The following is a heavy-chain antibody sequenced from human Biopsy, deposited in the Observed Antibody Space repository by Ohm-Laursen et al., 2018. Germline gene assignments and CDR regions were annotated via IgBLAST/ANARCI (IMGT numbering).Heavy chain of an antibody. J-gene: IGHJ4*02. D-gene: IGHD1/OR15-1a*01. CDR1: GYTLNELS. V-gene: IGHV1-24*01. CDR3: AADINVWNINF. CDR2: FAPENGKT. Sequence: ATVKVSCKVSGYTLNELSMHWVRQVPGKGLEWMGGFAPENGKTVYAQNFQARVSLTEDTSTDTAYMELRSVRSEDTAVYYCAADINVWNINFWGQGTQVTVSS.